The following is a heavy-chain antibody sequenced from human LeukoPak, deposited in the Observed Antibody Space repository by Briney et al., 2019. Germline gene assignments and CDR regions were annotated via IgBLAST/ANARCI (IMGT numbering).Heavy chain of an antibody. J-gene: IGHJ6*02. V-gene: IGHV1-18*01. Sequence: ASVKVSCKASGYTFTSYGISWVRQAPGQGLEWMGWISAYNGNTNYAQKLQGRVTMTTDTSTSTAYMELRSLRSDDTAVYYCARDLQWLGYYYYYGMDVWGQGTTVTVSS. CDR3: ARDLQWLGYYYYYGMDV. CDR2: ISAYNGNT. CDR1: GYTFTSYG. D-gene: IGHD6-19*01.